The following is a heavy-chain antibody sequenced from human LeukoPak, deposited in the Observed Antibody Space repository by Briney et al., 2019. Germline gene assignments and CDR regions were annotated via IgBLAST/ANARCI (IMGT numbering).Heavy chain of an antibody. D-gene: IGHD4-23*01. CDR1: GFLFTNYL. V-gene: IGHV1-46*01. CDR2: IAPSVDTT. Sequence: GASVKVSCKSSGFLFTNYLLHWVRQAPGQGLEWVGRIAPSVDTTNYAQKFRDRVTMTRDTSTSTVYMELRSLRSEGTALYYCVREESGGYFDYWGQGTLVSVSS. CDR3: VREESGGYFDY. J-gene: IGHJ4*02.